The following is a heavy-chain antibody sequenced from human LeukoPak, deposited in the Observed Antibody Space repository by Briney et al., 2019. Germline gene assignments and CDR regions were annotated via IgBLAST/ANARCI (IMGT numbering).Heavy chain of an antibody. D-gene: IGHD1-26*01. V-gene: IGHV3-53*01. CDR3: ARGEKWELPYFDY. J-gene: IGHJ4*02. Sequence: GGSLRLSCAASGFTVSSNYMSWVRQAPGKGLEWVSVIYSGGSTYYADSVKGRFTISRDNSKNTLYLQMNSLRAEDTAVYHCARGEKWELPYFDYWGQGTLVTVSS. CDR1: GFTVSSNY. CDR2: IYSGGST.